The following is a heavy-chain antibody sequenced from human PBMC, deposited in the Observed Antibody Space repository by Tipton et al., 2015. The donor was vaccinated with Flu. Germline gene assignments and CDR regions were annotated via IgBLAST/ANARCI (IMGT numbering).Heavy chain of an antibody. CDR3: ARLSYYDVDLKNFYFDY. D-gene: IGHD3-10*02. V-gene: IGHV4-39*01. CDR1: SGSISSSSYY. J-gene: IGHJ4*02. Sequence: TLSLTCTVSSGSISSSSYYWGWIRQPPGKGLEWIGNIYPSGTTYYNPSLKSRVTISVDTSKSQFSLMLRSVTAADTAVYYCARLSYYDVDLKNFYFDYWGQGALVTVSS. CDR2: IYPSGTT.